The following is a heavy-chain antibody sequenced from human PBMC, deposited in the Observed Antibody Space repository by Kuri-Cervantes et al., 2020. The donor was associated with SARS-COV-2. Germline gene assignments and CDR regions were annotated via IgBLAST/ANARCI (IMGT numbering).Heavy chain of an antibody. CDR3: ARAKQQLPSDY. D-gene: IGHD6-13*01. CDR1: GFTFSSYA. CDR2: ISYDGSNK. Sequence: GESLKISCAASGFTFSSYAMHWVRQAPGKGLEWVAVISYDGSNKYYADSVKGRFTISRDNSKNTLYLQMNSLRAEDTAVYYCARAKQQLPSDYWGQGTLVTVSS. J-gene: IGHJ4*02. V-gene: IGHV3-30*07.